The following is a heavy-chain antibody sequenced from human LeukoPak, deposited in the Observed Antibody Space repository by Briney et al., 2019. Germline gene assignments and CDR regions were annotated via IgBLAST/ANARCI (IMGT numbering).Heavy chain of an antibody. D-gene: IGHD4-23*01. V-gene: IGHV3-53*01. CDR3: ARMTTVVTPFDY. J-gene: IGHJ4*02. CDR1: GFTVSSNY. CDR2: IYSGGST. Sequence: GGSLRLSCAASGFTVSSNYMSWVRQAPGKGLEWVSVIYSGGSTYYADSVKGRFTISRDNSKNTLYLQMNSLRAEDTAVYYCARMTTVVTPFDYWGQGTLVTVSS.